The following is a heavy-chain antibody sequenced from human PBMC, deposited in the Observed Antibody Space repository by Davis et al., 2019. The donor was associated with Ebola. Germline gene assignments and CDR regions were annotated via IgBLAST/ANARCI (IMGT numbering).Heavy chain of an antibody. CDR1: GFTFSSYA. Sequence: GESLKISCAASGFTFSSYAMSWVRQAPGKGLEWVSAISGSGGSTYYADSVKGRFTISRDNSKNTLYLQMNSLRAEDTAVYYCAKEEAIVGAAWGQGTLVTVSS. CDR3: AKEEAIVGAA. J-gene: IGHJ5*02. CDR2: ISGSGGST. D-gene: IGHD1-26*01. V-gene: IGHV3-23*01.